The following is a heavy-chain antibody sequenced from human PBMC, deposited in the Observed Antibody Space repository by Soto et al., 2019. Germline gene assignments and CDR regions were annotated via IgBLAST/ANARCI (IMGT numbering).Heavy chain of an antibody. CDR2: IYWDDDK. V-gene: IGHV2-5*02. CDR1: GFSLSSYGMG. J-gene: IGHJ5*02. Sequence: QITLKESGPTLVRPAQTLTLTCGFSGFSLSSYGMGVAWIRQPPGKALEWLALIYWDDDKRYSHSLKYRLAISKETSSTQVVLTIPNMDPGDTAIYCCAHAGAYELLPFDPWCPGTLVTVSS. D-gene: IGHD2-21*02. CDR3: AHAGAYELLPFDP.